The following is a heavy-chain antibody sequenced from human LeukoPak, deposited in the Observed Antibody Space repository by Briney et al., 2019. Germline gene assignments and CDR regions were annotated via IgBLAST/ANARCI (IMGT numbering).Heavy chain of an antibody. CDR2: IWKDGSNE. V-gene: IGHV3-33*08. J-gene: IGHJ6*04. Sequence: GRSLRLSCAASGFIFSAFGMHWVRQAPGKGLEWVAVIWKDGSNEFCADSVRGRFTISRDNSKNTLFLQMNSLRPEDTAVYYCTALTGAMDVWGKGTTVIVSS. CDR1: GFIFSAFG. CDR3: TALTGAMDV.